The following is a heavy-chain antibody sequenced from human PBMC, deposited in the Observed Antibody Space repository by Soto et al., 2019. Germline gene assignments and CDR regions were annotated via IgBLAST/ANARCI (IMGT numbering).Heavy chain of an antibody. CDR3: ARRKTVIAAAEFDY. J-gene: IGHJ4*02. D-gene: IGHD6-13*01. CDR1: GGSISSYY. CDR2: IYNSGST. Sequence: SETLSLTCTVSGGSISSYYWSWIRQPPGKGLEWIGYIYNSGSTYYNPSLKSRVTISVDTSKNQFSLKLSSVTAADTAVYYCARRKTVIAAAEFDYWGQGTLVTVSS. V-gene: IGHV4-59*01.